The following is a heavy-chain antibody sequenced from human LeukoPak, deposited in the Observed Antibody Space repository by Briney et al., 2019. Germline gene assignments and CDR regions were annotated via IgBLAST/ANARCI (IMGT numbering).Heavy chain of an antibody. V-gene: IGHV4-39*07. CDR1: GGSISSGDYY. CDR3: AGYGTIAATETHDAFDI. Sequence: PSETLSLTCTVSGGSISSGDYYWSWIRQPPGKGLEWIGEINHSGSTNYNPSLKSRVTISVDTSKNQFSLKLSSATAADTAVYYCAGYGTIAATETHDAFDIWGQGTMVTVSS. J-gene: IGHJ3*02. CDR2: INHSGST. D-gene: IGHD6-13*01.